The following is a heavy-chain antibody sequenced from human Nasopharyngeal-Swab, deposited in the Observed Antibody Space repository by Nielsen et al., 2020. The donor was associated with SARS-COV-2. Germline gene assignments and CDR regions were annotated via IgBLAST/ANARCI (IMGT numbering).Heavy chain of an antibody. D-gene: IGHD5-24*01. CDR1: GFPLSRYW. Sequence: GESLKISCSASGFPLSRYWMLWVRHAPGKGLVWVSRLHSDGSGTTYADSVRGRFTISRDNAKNTLYLQMNSLRAEDTAVYYCARGGDGYSMDYWGQGTLVTVSS. V-gene: IGHV3-74*01. CDR3: ARGGDGYSMDY. CDR2: LHSDGSGT. J-gene: IGHJ4*02.